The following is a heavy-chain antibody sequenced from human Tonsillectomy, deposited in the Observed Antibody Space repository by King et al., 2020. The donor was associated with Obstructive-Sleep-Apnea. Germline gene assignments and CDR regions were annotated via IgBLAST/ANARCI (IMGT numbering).Heavy chain of an antibody. CDR3: ARAPHPPNWGSWFDP. Sequence: QLQESGPGLVKPSETLSLTCTVSGGSISSYYWSWIRQPPGKGLEWIGYIYYSGSTNYNPSLKSRVTISVDTSKNQFSLKLSSVTAADTAVYYWARAPHPPNWGSWFDPWGQGTLVTVSS. J-gene: IGHJ5*02. D-gene: IGHD7-27*01. V-gene: IGHV4-59*01. CDR1: GGSISSYY. CDR2: IYYSGST.